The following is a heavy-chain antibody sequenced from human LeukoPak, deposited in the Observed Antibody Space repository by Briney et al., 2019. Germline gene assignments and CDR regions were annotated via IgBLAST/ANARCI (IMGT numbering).Heavy chain of an antibody. J-gene: IGHJ4*02. CDR1: GGTFSSYT. D-gene: IGHD3-22*01. CDR2: IIPIFGTA. Sequence: ASVKVSCKASGGTFSSYTISWVRPAPGQGLEWMGGIIPIFGTANYAQKFQGRVTITADESTSTAYMELSSLRSEDTAVYYCARDPSYDSSGTDYWGQGTLVTVSS. V-gene: IGHV1-69*13. CDR3: ARDPSYDSSGTDY.